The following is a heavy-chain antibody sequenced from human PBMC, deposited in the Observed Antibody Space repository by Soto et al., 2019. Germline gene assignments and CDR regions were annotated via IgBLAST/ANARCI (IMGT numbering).Heavy chain of an antibody. CDR2: INPNSGGT. CDR3: AREIGQLTCLCYFDY. D-gene: IGHD5-18*01. J-gene: IGHJ4*02. V-gene: IGHV1-2*04. CDR1: GYTFTGYY. Sequence: QVQLVQSGAELKKPGASVKVSCKASGYTFTGYYMHWVRQAPGQGLEWLGWINPNSGGTNYAQKFQGCVTMTRDTSISTGYMELSRLRSDDTAVYYCAREIGQLTCLCYFDYWGQGSLVTVSS.